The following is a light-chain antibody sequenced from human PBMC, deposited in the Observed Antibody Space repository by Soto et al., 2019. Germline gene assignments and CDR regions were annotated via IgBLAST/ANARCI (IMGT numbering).Light chain of an antibody. CDR1: SGDIGGYDY. V-gene: IGLV2-8*01. Sequence: QSALTQPPSASGSPGQSVTISCTGTSGDIGGYDYVSWYQQHPGKAPKLMIYEVTKRPLGVPDRFSGSKSGNTASLTASGLQAEDEADYYCSSYAGSNNPYVFGTGTQLTVL. CDR3: SSYAGSNNPYV. J-gene: IGLJ1*01. CDR2: EVT.